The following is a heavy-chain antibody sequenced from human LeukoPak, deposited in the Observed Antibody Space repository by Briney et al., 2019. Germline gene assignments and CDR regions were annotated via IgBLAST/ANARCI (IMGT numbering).Heavy chain of an antibody. D-gene: IGHD5-18*01. Sequence: PPETLSFTCTVSGASISNYYWIWIRQHAGKGLEWIGLIYTSGNTNYNPSLKSRVTMSVDTSKNQFSLKLSSVTAADTAVYYCARVRGITSMAYFDYWGQGTLVTVSS. CDR3: ARVRGITSMAYFDY. V-gene: IGHV4-4*07. CDR1: GASISNYY. J-gene: IGHJ4*02. CDR2: IYTSGNT.